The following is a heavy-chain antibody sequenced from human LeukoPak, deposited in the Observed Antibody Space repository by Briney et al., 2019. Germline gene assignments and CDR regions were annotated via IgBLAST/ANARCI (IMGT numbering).Heavy chain of an antibody. CDR1: GFAFSSYD. D-gene: IGHD2-15*01. J-gene: IGHJ4*02. CDR3: ARGLVVSGGSYYDY. V-gene: IGHV3-13*01. Sequence: GGSLRLSCAASGFAFSSYDMHWVRQATGKGLEWVSTIGTLDDTYSPGSVKGRFAISRENAKNSLYLQMHSLRAGDTAVYYCARGLVVSGGSYYDYWGQGTLVTVSS. CDR2: IGTLDDT.